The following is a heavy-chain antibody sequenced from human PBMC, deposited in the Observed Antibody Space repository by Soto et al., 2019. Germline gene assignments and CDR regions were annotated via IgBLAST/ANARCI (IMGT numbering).Heavy chain of an antibody. Sequence: ASVKVSCKASGYTFTSYGISWVRQAPGQGLEWMGWISAYNGNTNYAQKLQGRVTMITDTSTSTAYMELRSLRSDDTAVYYCARDLAYYDYVWGSYLPNTPSLPTWFAPWAQGTLV. D-gene: IGHD3-16*02. CDR3: ARDLAYYDYVWGSYLPNTPSLPTWFAP. CDR1: GYTFTSYG. V-gene: IGHV1-18*01. CDR2: ISAYNGNT. J-gene: IGHJ5*02.